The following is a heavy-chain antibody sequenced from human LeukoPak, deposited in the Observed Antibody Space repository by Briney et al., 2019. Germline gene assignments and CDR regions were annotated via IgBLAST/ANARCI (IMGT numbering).Heavy chain of an antibody. D-gene: IGHD3-16*01. Sequence: PSGTLSLTCAVSGGSISSSNWWSWVRQPPGKGLEWIGEIYHSGSTNYNPSLKSRVTISVDKSKNLFSLKLSSVTAADTAVYYCARVVGWGRIMITFGGVTSGRGFDYWGQGTLVTVSS. V-gene: IGHV4-4*02. CDR2: IYHSGST. CDR3: ARVVGWGRIMITFGGVTSGRGFDY. CDR1: GGSISSSNW. J-gene: IGHJ4*02.